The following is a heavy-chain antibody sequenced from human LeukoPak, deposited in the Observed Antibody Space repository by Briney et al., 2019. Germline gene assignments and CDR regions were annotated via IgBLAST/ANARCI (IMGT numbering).Heavy chain of an antibody. Sequence: SSETLSLTCAVYGGSFSGYYWSWIRQPPGKGLEWIGEINHSGSTNYNPSLKSRVTISVDTSKNQFSLKLSSVTAADTAVYYCARRRNLHALDIWGQGTMVTVSS. CDR1: GGSFSGYY. CDR2: INHSGST. V-gene: IGHV4-34*01. CDR3: ARRRNLHALDI. J-gene: IGHJ3*02.